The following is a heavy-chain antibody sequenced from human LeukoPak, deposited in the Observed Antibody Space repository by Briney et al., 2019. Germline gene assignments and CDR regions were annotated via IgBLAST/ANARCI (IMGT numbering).Heavy chain of an antibody. CDR3: ASKQWLVSDFDY. Sequence: PGGSLRLSCAASRFTFSSYSMNWVRQAPGKGLEWVSSISSSSSYIYYADSVKGRFTISRDNAKNSLYLQMNSLRAEDTAVYYCASKQWLVSDFDYWGQGTLVTVSS. V-gene: IGHV3-21*01. D-gene: IGHD6-19*01. J-gene: IGHJ4*02. CDR2: ISSSSSYI. CDR1: RFTFSSYS.